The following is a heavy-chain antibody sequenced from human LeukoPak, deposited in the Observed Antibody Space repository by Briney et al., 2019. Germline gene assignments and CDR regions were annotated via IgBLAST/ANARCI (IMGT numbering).Heavy chain of an antibody. J-gene: IGHJ6*02. V-gene: IGHV1-46*01. D-gene: IGHD5-12*01. CDR1: RYIVPRYY. CDR3: ARWLDV. Sequence: SVNVPRQACRYIVPRYYMQWVRQAPAQGLEWVGVINPSDGSIKLAKKFQGRVAMTRDTSTSTVYMELSSLKSEDTAVYDCARWLDVWGQGTLVTVSS. CDR2: INPSDGSI.